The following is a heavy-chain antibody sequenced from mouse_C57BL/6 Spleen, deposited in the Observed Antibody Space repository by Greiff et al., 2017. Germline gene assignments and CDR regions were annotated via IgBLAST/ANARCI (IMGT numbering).Heavy chain of an antibody. D-gene: IGHD2-4*01. CDR1: GFTFTDYY. CDR2: IRNKANGYTT. Sequence: EVHLVESGGGLVQPGGSLSLSCAASGFTFTDYYMSWVRQPPGKALEWLGFIRNKANGYTTEYSSSVKGRFTISRDNSQSILYLQMNALRAEDSATYYCASDYDYDVAWFAYWGQGTLVTVSA. J-gene: IGHJ3*01. V-gene: IGHV7-3*01. CDR3: ASDYDYDVAWFAY.